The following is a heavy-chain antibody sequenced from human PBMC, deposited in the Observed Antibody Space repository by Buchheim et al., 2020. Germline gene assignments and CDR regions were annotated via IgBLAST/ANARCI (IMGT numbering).Heavy chain of an antibody. V-gene: IGHV3-23*01. D-gene: IGHD1-1*01. CDR3: AKWPKGRTGGDY. Sequence: EVQLLESGGGLVQTGGSLRLSCAASGFTFSSYAMSWVRQAPGKGLECVSGISGSGGSTYYADSVKGRFTISRANSKNTLSLQMNSLRAEDTAVYYCAKWPKGRTGGDYWGQGTL. J-gene: IGHJ4*02. CDR2: ISGSGGST. CDR1: GFTFSSYA.